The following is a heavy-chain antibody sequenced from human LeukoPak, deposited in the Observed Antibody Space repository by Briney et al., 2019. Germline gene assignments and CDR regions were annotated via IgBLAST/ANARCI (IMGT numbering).Heavy chain of an antibody. CDR2: ISAYNGNT. J-gene: IGHJ4*02. CDR3: ARERSSGSYLGNAFDY. D-gene: IGHD1-26*01. CDR1: GYTFTGYY. V-gene: IGHV1-18*04. Sequence: GASVKVSCKASGYTFTGYYMHWVRQAPGQGLEWMGWISAYNGNTNYAQKLQGRVTMTTDTSTSTAYMELRSLRSDDTAVYYCARERSSGSYLGNAFDYWGQGTLVTVSS.